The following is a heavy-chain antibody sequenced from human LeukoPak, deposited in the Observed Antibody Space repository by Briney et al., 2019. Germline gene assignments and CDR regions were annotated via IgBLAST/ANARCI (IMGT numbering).Heavy chain of an antibody. Sequence: PSETLSLTCAVYGGSFSGYYWSWIRHPPGKGLEWIGEINHSGSTNYNPSLKSRVTISVDTSKNQFSLKLSSVTAADTAVYYCARGFKYDILTGYYKGDAFDIWGQGTMVTVSS. D-gene: IGHD3-9*01. J-gene: IGHJ3*02. CDR3: ARGFKYDILTGYYKGDAFDI. CDR1: GGSFSGYY. CDR2: INHSGST. V-gene: IGHV4-34*01.